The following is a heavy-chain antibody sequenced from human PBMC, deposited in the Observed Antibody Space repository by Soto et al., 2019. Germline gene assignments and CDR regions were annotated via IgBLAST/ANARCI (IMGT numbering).Heavy chain of an antibody. CDR1: GYTFTSDG. V-gene: IGHV1-18*04. CDR3: ARSVLMVYAMAGSHFDP. J-gene: IGHJ5*02. Sequence: EASVKVSCKASGYTFTSDGISWVRQAPGQGLEWMGWISAYNGNTNYAQKLQGRVTMTTDTSTSTAYMELRSLRSDDTAVYYCARSVLMVYAMAGSHFDPWGQGTLVTVSS. D-gene: IGHD2-8*01. CDR2: ISAYNGNT.